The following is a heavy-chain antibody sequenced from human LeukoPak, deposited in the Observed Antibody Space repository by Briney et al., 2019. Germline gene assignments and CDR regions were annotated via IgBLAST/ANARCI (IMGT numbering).Heavy chain of an antibody. J-gene: IGHJ4*02. CDR1: GDSISNSNNY. V-gene: IGHV4-39*01. CDR3: ARLSISGSYFGDY. Sequence: SETLSLTCTISGDSISNSNNYWGWIRQPPGKGLEWIGSIYYRGNTYYNPSLKSRVSISVDTSKNQFSLKLTSVTAADTAVYYCARLSISGSYFGDYWGQGVLVTVSS. CDR2: IYYRGNT. D-gene: IGHD1-26*01.